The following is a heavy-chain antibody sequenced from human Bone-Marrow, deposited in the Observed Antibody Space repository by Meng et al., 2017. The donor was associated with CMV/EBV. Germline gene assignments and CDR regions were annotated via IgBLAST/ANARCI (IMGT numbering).Heavy chain of an antibody. D-gene: IGHD4-17*01. V-gene: IGHV3-7*01. CDR1: GFTVSSNY. CDR3: ARADYAAFDI. Sequence: SLKIPCEASGFTVSSNYMSWVRQAPGKGLEWVANIKQDGSEKHYVDSVKVRFTISRDNANDSLYLQMNSLRAEDRAVYDCARADYAAFDIWGQGTMVTVSS. CDR2: IKQDGSEK. J-gene: IGHJ3*02.